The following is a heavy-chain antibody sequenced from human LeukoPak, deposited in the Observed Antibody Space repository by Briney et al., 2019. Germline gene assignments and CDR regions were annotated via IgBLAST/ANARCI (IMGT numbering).Heavy chain of an antibody. D-gene: IGHD6-13*01. CDR2: ISYDGSNK. J-gene: IGHJ4*02. Sequence: GRSLRLSCGASGFTFSSNGMHWVRQAPGKGLEWVAVISYDGSNKYYADSVKGRFTISRDDSKNTLPLQMNSLRTEDTAVYYCAKDLSSSWALDYWGQGTLVTVSS. CDR1: GFTFSSNG. CDR3: AKDLSSSWALDY. V-gene: IGHV3-30*18.